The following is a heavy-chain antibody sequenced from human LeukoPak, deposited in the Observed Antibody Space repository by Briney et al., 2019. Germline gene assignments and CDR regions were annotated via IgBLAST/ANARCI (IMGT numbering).Heavy chain of an antibody. CDR2: IYYSGST. D-gene: IGHD6-13*01. Sequence: SETLSLTCTVSGGSISSYYWSWIRQPPGKGLEWIGYIYYSGSTNYNHSLKSRVTISVDTSKNQFSLPLSSVTAADTAVYYCARQYSWGGYSNSWYHLDYMDVWGKGNTVNIFS. J-gene: IGHJ6*03. CDR3: ARQYSWGGYSNSWYHLDYMDV. V-gene: IGHV4-59*01. CDR1: GGSISSYY.